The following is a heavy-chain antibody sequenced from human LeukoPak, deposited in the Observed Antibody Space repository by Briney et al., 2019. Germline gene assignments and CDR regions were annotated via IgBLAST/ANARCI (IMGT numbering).Heavy chain of an antibody. Sequence: GGSLRLSCAASGFTVITNDMTWVRQAPGKGLEWVSVLYSDGNTKYADSVQGRFTISRDKSKNTLYLEMNSLSPDDTAVYYCARGVEPLAANTLAYWGQGTPVTVSS. CDR3: ARGVEPLAANTLAY. D-gene: IGHD1-14*01. CDR1: GFTVITND. V-gene: IGHV3-53*01. J-gene: IGHJ4*02. CDR2: LYSDGNT.